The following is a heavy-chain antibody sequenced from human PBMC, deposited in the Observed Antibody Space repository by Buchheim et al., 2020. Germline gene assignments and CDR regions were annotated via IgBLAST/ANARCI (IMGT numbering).Heavy chain of an antibody. CDR1: GFTFGSYW. J-gene: IGHJ4*02. D-gene: IGHD3-3*01. Sequence: EVQLVESGGGLVQPGGSLRLSCEASGFTFGSYWMSWVRQTPLKGLEWVANIKQDGSETHYADSVRGRFTISRDNAKKSLYLQMNNLRAEDTAIYYCASCDFWSRYSIREAYWDYWGQGTL. V-gene: IGHV3-7*01. CDR2: IKQDGSET. CDR3: ASCDFWSRYSIREAYWDY.